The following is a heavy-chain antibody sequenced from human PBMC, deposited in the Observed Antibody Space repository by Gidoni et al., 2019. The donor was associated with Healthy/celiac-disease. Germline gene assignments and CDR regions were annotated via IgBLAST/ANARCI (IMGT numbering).Heavy chain of an antibody. J-gene: IGHJ4*02. Sequence: QVPLVLSGAAVQKPGSSLKASCQASGGSFSSYTLSWVRQAPGQGLEWMGRIIPILGIANYAKKFQGRFTITADKSTSTAYMELSSLRSEETAVYYCARDVGATRAFDYWGQGTLVTVSS. CDR3: ARDVGATRAFDY. V-gene: IGHV1-69*08. CDR1: GGSFSSYT. CDR2: IIPILGIA. D-gene: IGHD1-26*01.